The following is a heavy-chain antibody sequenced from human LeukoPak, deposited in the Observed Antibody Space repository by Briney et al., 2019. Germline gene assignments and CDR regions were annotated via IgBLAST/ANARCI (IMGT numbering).Heavy chain of an antibody. CDR2: IYTSGST. CDR1: GGSLSSYY. V-gene: IGHV4-4*07. D-gene: IGHD5-24*01. CDR3: ARQGWLQFLVRFDP. Sequence: SETLSLTCTVSGGSLSSYYWSWIRQPAGKGLEWIGRIYTSGSTNYNPSLKSRVTMSVDTSKNQFSLKLSSVTAADTAVYYCARQGWLQFLVRFDPWGQGTLVTVSS. J-gene: IGHJ5*02.